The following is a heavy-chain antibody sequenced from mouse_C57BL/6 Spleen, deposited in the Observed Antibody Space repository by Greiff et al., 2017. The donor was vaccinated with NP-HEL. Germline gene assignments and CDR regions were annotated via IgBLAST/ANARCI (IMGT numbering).Heavy chain of an antibody. Sequence: EVQLQESGPGLVKPSQSLSLTCSVTGYSITSGYYWNWIRQFPGNKLEWMGYISYDGSNNYNPSLKNRISITRDTSKNQFFLTLNSVTTEDTATYYCARVGWLLPYFDYWGQGTTLTVSS. V-gene: IGHV3-6*01. CDR2: ISYDGSN. J-gene: IGHJ2*01. D-gene: IGHD2-3*01. CDR3: ARVGWLLPYFDY. CDR1: GYSITSGYY.